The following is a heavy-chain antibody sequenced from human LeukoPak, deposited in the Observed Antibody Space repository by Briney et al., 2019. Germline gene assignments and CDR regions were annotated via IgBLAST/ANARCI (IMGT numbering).Heavy chain of an antibody. D-gene: IGHD5-12*01. V-gene: IGHV3-48*03. Sequence: GGSLRLSCAASGFTFSSYEMNWVRQAPGKGLEWVSYISSSGSTIYYADSVRGRFSISRDNAKNSLYLQMSSLRAEDTAVYYCARVQKSRKSVASAVDCWGQGTVVIVSS. J-gene: IGHJ4*02. CDR2: ISSSGSTI. CDR3: ARVQKSRKSVASAVDC. CDR1: GFTFSSYE.